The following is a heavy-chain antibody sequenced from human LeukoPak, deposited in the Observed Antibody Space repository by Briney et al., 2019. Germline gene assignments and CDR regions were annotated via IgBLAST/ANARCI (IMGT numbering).Heavy chain of an antibody. CDR3: TTNPGTWGDF. CDR1: GLTFSNAW. D-gene: IGHD7-27*01. CDR2: IKGETNGGTA. J-gene: IGHJ4*02. V-gene: IGHV3-15*07. Sequence: EGSLRLSCAASGLTFSNAWMNWVRQAPGKGLEWVAHIKGETNGGTADYAAAVEGRFTISRDDSKNTLYLQMNSLKIEDTAVYFCTTNPGTWGDFWGQGSLVTVSS.